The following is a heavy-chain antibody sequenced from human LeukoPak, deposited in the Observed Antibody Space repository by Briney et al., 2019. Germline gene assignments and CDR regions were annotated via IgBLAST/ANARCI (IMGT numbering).Heavy chain of an antibody. J-gene: IGHJ5*02. CDR3: ARDVHGDYGAGWFDP. CDR2: IMPLFGTA. CDR1: GGTFNNSA. V-gene: IGHV1-69*05. D-gene: IGHD4-17*01. Sequence: SVKVSCKTSGGTFNNSAISWVRQAPGQGLEWLGGIMPLFGTAGYAQKFQGRVIITKDESTRTVYLELTSLTSDDTALYYCARDVHGDYGAGWFDPWGQGTLVFVSS.